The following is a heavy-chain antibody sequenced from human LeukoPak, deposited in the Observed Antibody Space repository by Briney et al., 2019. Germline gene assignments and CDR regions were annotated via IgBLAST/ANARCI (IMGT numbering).Heavy chain of an antibody. J-gene: IGHJ5*02. V-gene: IGHV4-59*01. CDR3: ARTTYCGGDCYPRPNYNWFDP. Sequence: SETLSLTCTVSGGSISSYYWSWIRQPPGKGLEWIGYIYYSGSTNHNPSLKSRVTISVDTSKNQFSLKLSSVTAADTAVYYCARTTYCGGDCYPRPNYNWFDPWGQGTLVTVSS. CDR1: GGSISSYY. D-gene: IGHD2-21*02. CDR2: IYYSGST.